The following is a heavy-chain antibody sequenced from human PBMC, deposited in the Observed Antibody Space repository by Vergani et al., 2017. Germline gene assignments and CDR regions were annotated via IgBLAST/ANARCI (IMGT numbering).Heavy chain of an antibody. CDR3: AKVGQADRVTAIRGYFDY. V-gene: IGHV3-30*18. D-gene: IGHD2-21*02. CDR2: ISYDGSNK. CDR1: GFTFSSYG. J-gene: IGHJ4*02. Sequence: QVQLVESGGGVVQPGRSLRLSCAASGFTFSSYGMHWVRQAPGKGLEWVAVISYDGSNKYYADSVKGRFTISRDNSKNTLYLQMNSLRVEDTAVYYCAKVGQADRVTAIRGYFDYWGQGTLVTVSS.